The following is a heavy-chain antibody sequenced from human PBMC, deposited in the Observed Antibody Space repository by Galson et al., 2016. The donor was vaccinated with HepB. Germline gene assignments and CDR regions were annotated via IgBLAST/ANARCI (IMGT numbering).Heavy chain of an antibody. CDR3: ARAWGNYGMDV. Sequence: SLRLSCAASGFTVSTNYMSWVRQAPGKGLEWVSVIYSSGSTYYADSVKGRFTFSRDNSKNTLYLQMNSLRAEDTAVYYCARAWGNYGMDVWGQGTLVTVS. J-gene: IGHJ6*02. V-gene: IGHV3-53*01. CDR2: IYSSGST. D-gene: IGHD7-27*01. CDR1: GFTVSTNY.